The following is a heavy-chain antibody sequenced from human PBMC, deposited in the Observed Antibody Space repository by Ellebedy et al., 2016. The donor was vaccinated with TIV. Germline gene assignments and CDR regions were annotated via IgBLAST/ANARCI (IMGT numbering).Heavy chain of an antibody. CDR3: ARQASGFDFDY. Sequence: GESLKISCEASGYIFTGSWLGWVRQVPGKGLEWMGMIFTIYSETIYSPSFQGQVTMSADKSITTAYLQWGSLKASDSGIYFCARQASGFDFDYWGQGTLVTVSS. CDR1: GYIFTGSW. V-gene: IGHV5-51*01. CDR2: IFTIYSET. J-gene: IGHJ4*02. D-gene: IGHD5-12*01.